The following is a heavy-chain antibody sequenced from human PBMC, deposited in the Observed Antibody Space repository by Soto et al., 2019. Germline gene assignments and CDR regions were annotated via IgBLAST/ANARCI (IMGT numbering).Heavy chain of an antibody. V-gene: IGHV3-66*01. CDR3: ARDVRLMVGGAGFDY. J-gene: IGHJ4*02. CDR1: GLSVSNNY. CDR2: IYSGGTT. Sequence: EVQLVESGGGLVQPGGSLRLSCAPSGLSVSNNYMSWVRQAPGKGLEWVSVIYSGGTTHYAGSVKGRFTISRDIFKNMLYLQMNNLRAEDTAVYYCARDVRLMVGGAGFDYWGQGISVTVSS. D-gene: IGHD3-10*01.